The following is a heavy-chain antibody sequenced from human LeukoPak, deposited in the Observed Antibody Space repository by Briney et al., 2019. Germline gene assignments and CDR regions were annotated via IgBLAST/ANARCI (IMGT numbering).Heavy chain of an antibody. Sequence: SVKVSCKASGYTFTSYGISWVRQAPGQGLEWMGRIIPILGIANYAQKFQGRVTITADKSTSTAYMELSSLRSEDTAVYYCARDLVQLERSWFDPWGQGTLVTVSS. CDR1: GYTFTSYG. CDR2: IIPILGIA. V-gene: IGHV1-69*04. CDR3: ARDLVQLERSWFDP. J-gene: IGHJ5*02. D-gene: IGHD1-1*01.